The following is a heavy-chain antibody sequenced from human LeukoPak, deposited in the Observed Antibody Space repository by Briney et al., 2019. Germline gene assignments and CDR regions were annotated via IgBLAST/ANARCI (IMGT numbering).Heavy chain of an antibody. CDR2: ISYDGSNK. D-gene: IGHD2-21*01. V-gene: IGHV3-30*03. Sequence: PGGSLRLSCAASGFTFSSYSMNWVRQAPGKGLEWVAVISYDGSNKYYADSVKGRFTISRDNSKNTLYLQMNSLRAEDTAVYYCARDRLIVVVIATQAIDYWGQGTLVTVSS. CDR1: GFTFSSYS. J-gene: IGHJ4*02. CDR3: ARDRLIVVVIATQAIDY.